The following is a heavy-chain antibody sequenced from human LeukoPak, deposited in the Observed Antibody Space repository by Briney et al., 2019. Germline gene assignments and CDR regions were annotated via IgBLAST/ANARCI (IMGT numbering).Heavy chain of an antibody. CDR3: ARDPVDTAMVPLVAGFDY. CDR1: GFTFSSYW. D-gene: IGHD5-18*01. J-gene: IGHJ4*02. V-gene: IGHV3-74*01. Sequence: GGSLRLSCAASGFTFSSYWMHWVRQAPGKGLVWVSRINSDGSSTSYADSVKGRFTISRDNAKNTLYLQMNSLRAEDTAVYYCARDPVDTAMVPLVAGFDYWGQGTLVTVSS. CDR2: INSDGSST.